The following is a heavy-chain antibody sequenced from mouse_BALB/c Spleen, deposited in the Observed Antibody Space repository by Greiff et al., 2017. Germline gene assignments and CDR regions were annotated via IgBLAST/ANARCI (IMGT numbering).Heavy chain of an antibody. V-gene: IGHV5-6-5*01. CDR3: ARGEDYGSSWYFDV. CDR2: ISSGGST. D-gene: IGHD1-1*01. J-gene: IGHJ1*01. CDR1: GFTFSSYA. Sequence: EVQGVESGGGLVKPGGSLKLSCAASGFTFSSYAMSWVRQTPEKRLEWVASISSGGSTYYPDSVKGRFTISRDNARNILYLQMSSLRSEDTAMYYCARGEDYGSSWYFDVWGAGATVTVSS.